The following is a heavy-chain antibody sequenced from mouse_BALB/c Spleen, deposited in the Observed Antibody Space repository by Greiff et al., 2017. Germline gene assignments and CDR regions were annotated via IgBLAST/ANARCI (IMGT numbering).Heavy chain of an antibody. CDR2: ISYSGST. Sequence: EVQLQESGPGLVKPSQSLSLTCTVTGYSITSDYAWNWIRQFPGNKLEWMGYISYSGSTSYNPSLKSRISITRDTSKNQFFLQLNSVTTEDTATYYCARVYDGYYGAYWGQGTLVTVSA. V-gene: IGHV3-2*02. D-gene: IGHD2-3*01. CDR1: GYSITSDYA. J-gene: IGHJ3*01. CDR3: ARVYDGYYGAY.